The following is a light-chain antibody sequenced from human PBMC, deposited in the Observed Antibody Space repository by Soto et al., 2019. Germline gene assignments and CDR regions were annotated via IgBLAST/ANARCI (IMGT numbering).Light chain of an antibody. CDR1: SSDVGGYNY. CDR2: DVS. CDR3: RSYTSSSTLV. Sequence: QSVLTQPASVSGSPGQSITISCTGTSSDVGGYNYVSWYQQHPGKAPKVMIYDVSNRPSGVSNRFSGSKSGNTASLTISGLHAEDEADYYCRSYTSSSTLVFGGGTKLTVL. V-gene: IGLV2-14*01. J-gene: IGLJ2*01.